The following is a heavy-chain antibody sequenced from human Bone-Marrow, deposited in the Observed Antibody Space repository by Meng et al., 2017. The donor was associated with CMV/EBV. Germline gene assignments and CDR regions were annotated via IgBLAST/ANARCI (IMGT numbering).Heavy chain of an antibody. D-gene: IGHD6-6*01. J-gene: IGHJ4*02. CDR3: ARGLGYSSSSVGY. CDR2: IYSGGST. CDR1: GFTVSSNY. V-gene: IGHV3-66*02. Sequence: GGSLRLSCAASGFTVSSNYMSWVRQAPGKGLEWVLVIYSGGSTYYADSVKGRFTISRDNSKSTLYLQMNSLRAEDTAVYYCARGLGYSSSSVGYWGQGTLVTVSS.